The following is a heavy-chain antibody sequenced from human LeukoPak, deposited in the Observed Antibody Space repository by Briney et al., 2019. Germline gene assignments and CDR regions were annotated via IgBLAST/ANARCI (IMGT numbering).Heavy chain of an antibody. Sequence: ASVKVSCKASGYTFTGYYMHWVRQAPGQGLEWMGWINPNSGGTNYAQKFQGRVTMTRDTSISTAYMGLSRLRSDDTAVYYCARLLRAVSKFDPWGQGTLVTVSS. CDR2: INPNSGGT. V-gene: IGHV1-2*02. D-gene: IGHD3-10*01. CDR3: ARLLRAVSKFDP. CDR1: GYTFTGYY. J-gene: IGHJ5*02.